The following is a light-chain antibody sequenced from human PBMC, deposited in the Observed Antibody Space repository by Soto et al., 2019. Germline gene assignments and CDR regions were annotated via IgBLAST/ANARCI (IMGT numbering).Light chain of an antibody. Sequence: SALTQAPSVSEAPRQRVTISCSGSSSNIGNNGVNWYQQLPGKAPKLLIYYDDLKPSGVSDRFSGSKSGTSASLAISGLQSEDEADYYCAAWDDSLNAYVFGIGTKVTVL. CDR3: AAWDDSLNAYV. V-gene: IGLV1-36*01. J-gene: IGLJ1*01. CDR1: SSNIGNNG. CDR2: YDD.